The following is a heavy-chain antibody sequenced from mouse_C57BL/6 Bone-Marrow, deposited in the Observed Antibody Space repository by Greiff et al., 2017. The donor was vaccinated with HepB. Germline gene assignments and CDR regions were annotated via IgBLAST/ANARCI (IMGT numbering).Heavy chain of an antibody. CDR1: GFTFSDYY. Sequence: DVQLVESEGGLVQPGSSMKLSCTASGFTFSDYYMAWVRQVPEKGLEWVANINYDGSSTYYLDSLKSRFIISRDNAKNILYLQMSSLKSEDTATYYCARDGYSYFDVWGTGTTVTVSS. J-gene: IGHJ1*03. V-gene: IGHV5-16*01. CDR3: ARDGYSYFDV. CDR2: INYDGSST.